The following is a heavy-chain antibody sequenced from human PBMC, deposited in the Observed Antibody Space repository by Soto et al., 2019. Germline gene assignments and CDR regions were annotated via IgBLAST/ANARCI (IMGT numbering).Heavy chain of an antibody. J-gene: IGHJ6*02. CDR2: ISYDGSNK. V-gene: IGHV3-30-3*01. D-gene: IGHD6-13*01. CDR3: ARDKDSSSWYTRGYYYYYYGMDV. Sequence: GGSLRLSCAASGFTFSSYAMHWVRQAPGKGLEWVAVISYDGSNKYYADSVKGRFTISRDNSKNTLYLQMNSLRAEDTAVYYCARDKDSSSWYTRGYYYYYYGMDVWGQGTTVTVSS. CDR1: GFTFSSYA.